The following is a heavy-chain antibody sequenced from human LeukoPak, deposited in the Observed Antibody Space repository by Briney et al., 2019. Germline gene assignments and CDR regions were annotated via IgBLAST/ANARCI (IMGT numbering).Heavy chain of an antibody. CDR2: MWYDGSDQ. Sequence: GGSLRLSCVASGFAFSNFGMHWVRQAPGKGLEWLAVMWYDGSDQSYADSVKGRFTISRDNSKNTLLLQMDSLRAEDTAVYYCVREDTAMSPNAFDVWGQGTMVTVSS. V-gene: IGHV3-33*01. D-gene: IGHD5-18*01. J-gene: IGHJ3*01. CDR1: GFAFSNFG. CDR3: VREDTAMSPNAFDV.